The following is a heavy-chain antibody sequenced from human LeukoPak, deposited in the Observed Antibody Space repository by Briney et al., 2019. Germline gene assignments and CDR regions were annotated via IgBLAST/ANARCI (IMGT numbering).Heavy chain of an antibody. D-gene: IGHD6-19*01. Sequence: ASVKVSCKASGYTFSNSGVSWLQQAPGQGLEWMGWTSAYNGNTNYAQKFQDRVAMTTDTSTNTAYMELRSLRSDDTAVYYCAKSIKVALSGAYFDPWGQGTLVTVSS. V-gene: IGHV1-18*01. J-gene: IGHJ5*02. CDR1: GYTFSNSG. CDR2: TSAYNGNT. CDR3: AKSIKVALSGAYFDP.